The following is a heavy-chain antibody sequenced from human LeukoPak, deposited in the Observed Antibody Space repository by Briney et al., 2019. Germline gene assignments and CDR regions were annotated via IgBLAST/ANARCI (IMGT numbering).Heavy chain of an antibody. V-gene: IGHV3-30*18. J-gene: IGHJ4*02. CDR1: GXTFSDYG. Sequence: GGSLRLSCAASGXTFSDYGMHWVRQAPGKGLEWVAVISFDGSNKFYADSVKGRFTISRDNSKNTVYLQMHSLRAEDTAVYYCAKGDRINYYDSRGTGDYWGQGTLVTVSS. CDR2: ISFDGSNK. D-gene: IGHD3-22*01. CDR3: AKGDRINYYDSRGTGDY.